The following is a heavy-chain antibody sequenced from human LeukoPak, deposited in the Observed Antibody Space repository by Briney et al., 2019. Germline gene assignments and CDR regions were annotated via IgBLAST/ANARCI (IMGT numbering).Heavy chain of an antibody. J-gene: IGHJ6*04. CDR3: AELGITMIGGV. CDR2: ISSSGSTI. D-gene: IGHD3-10*02. Sequence: GGSLRLSCAASGYTFSSYEMNWVRQAPGKGLEWVSYISSSGSTIYYADSVKGRFTISRDNAKNSLYLQMNSLRTEDAAVYYCAELGITMIGGVWGKGTTVTISS. V-gene: IGHV3-48*03. CDR1: GYTFSSYE.